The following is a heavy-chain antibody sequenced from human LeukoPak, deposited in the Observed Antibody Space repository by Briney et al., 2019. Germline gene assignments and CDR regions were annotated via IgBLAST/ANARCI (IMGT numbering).Heavy chain of an antibody. Sequence: GGYLRLSCAASGFTFSSYEMNWVRQAQGKGLEWVSYISSSGSTIYYADSVKGRFTISRDNAKNSLYLQMNSLRSEDTAVYYCARHTAGSDFWGQGTLVTVSS. CDR2: ISSSGSTI. J-gene: IGHJ4*02. CDR1: GFTFSSYE. CDR3: ARHTAGSDF. V-gene: IGHV3-48*03. D-gene: IGHD5-18*01.